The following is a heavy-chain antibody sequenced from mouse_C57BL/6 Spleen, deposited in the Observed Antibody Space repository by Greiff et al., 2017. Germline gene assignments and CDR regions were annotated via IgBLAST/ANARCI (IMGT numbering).Heavy chain of an antibody. J-gene: IGHJ2*01. D-gene: IGHD1-1*01. Sequence: VQLQQPGAALVLPGASVTLSCKAYGYTFTSYWMHWVKQRPGQGLDWIGEIDPSDSYTNYNQKFKGKSTLTVDKSSSTAYMQLSSLTSEDSAVYYCARSRYGSSYNYFDYWGQGTTLTVSS. CDR2: IDPSDSYT. CDR3: ARSRYGSSYNYFDY. V-gene: IGHV1-69*01. CDR1: GYTFTSYW.